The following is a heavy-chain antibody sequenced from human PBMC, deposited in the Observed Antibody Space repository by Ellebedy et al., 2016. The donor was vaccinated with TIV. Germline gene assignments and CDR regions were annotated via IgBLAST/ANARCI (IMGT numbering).Heavy chain of an antibody. CDR3: ARGGKQLGPIDY. J-gene: IGHJ4*02. V-gene: IGHV3-23*01. CDR1: GFTFSSHG. Sequence: PGGSLRLSCAASGFTFSSHGMAWVRQAPGKGLEWLSGITGGGDTTYYADSVKGRFTLSGDNAKNSLYLQMNSLRAEDTAVYYCARGGKQLGPIDYWGQGTLVTVSP. CDR2: ITGGGDTT. D-gene: IGHD6-6*01.